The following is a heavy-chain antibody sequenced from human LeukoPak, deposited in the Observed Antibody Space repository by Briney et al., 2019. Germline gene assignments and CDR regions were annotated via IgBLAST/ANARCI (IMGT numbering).Heavy chain of an antibody. Sequence: ASVKGSCKASGYIFISYAMHWVRQAPGQRLEWMGWITAGNGNTKYSQKFQGRVTITRDTSASTAYMELSSLRSEDTAVYYCARDSGEYYFDYWGQGTLITVSS. CDR2: ITAGNGNT. D-gene: IGHD2-15*01. CDR3: ARDSGEYYFDY. CDR1: GYIFISYA. V-gene: IGHV1-3*01. J-gene: IGHJ4*02.